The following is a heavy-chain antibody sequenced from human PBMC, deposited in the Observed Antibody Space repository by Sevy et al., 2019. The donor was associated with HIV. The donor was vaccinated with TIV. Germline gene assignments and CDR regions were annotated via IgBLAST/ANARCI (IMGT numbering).Heavy chain of an antibody. CDR3: ARDHVKDGDLGDYYYFAMDV. V-gene: IGHV3-23*01. CDR2: ISGSGGST. Sequence: GGSLRLSCAASGFTFSSYAMSWVRQAPGKGLEWVSAISGSGGSTYYADSVKGRFTISRDNSKNTLYLQMNSLRAEDTAVYYCARDHVKDGDLGDYYYFAMDVWGQGTTVTVS. D-gene: IGHD4-17*01. J-gene: IGHJ6*02. CDR1: GFTFSSYA.